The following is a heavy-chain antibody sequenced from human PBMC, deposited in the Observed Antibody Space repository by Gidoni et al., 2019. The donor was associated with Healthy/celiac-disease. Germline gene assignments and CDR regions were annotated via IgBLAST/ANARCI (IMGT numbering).Heavy chain of an antibody. D-gene: IGHD4-17*01. V-gene: IGHV1-8*01. CDR3: ARSPNYYGDYVSFDY. CDR1: GYTFTSYD. J-gene: IGHJ4*02. Sequence: VQLVQSGAEVTKPGASVKVSCKVSGYTFTSYDINWVRQATGQGLEWMGWMNPNSGNTGYAQKFQGRVTMTRNTSISTAYMELSSLRSEDTAVYYCARSPNYYGDYVSFDYWGQGTLVTVSS. CDR2: MNPNSGNT.